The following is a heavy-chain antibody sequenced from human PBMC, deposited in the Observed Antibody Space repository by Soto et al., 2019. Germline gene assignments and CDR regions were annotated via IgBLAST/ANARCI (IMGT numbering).Heavy chain of an antibody. V-gene: IGHV3-21*01. CDR3: ASGLTTVSWFDP. CDR2: ISCSSSNI. D-gene: IGHD4-4*01. Sequence: GGSLRLSCAASGFTFSSYGMHWVRQAPGKGLEWVSSISCSSSNIYYADSVKGRFTISRDNAKNSLYLQMNSLRAEDTAVYYCASGLTTVSWFDPWGQGTLVTVSS. CDR1: GFTFSSYG. J-gene: IGHJ5*02.